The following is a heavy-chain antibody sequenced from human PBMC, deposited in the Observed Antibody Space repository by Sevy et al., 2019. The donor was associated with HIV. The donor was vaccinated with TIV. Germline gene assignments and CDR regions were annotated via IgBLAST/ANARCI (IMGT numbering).Heavy chain of an antibody. CDR3: TTGFCSSTSCYGHNYYYGMDV. J-gene: IGHJ6*02. CDR1: GFTFSNAW. D-gene: IGHD2-2*01. Sequence: GGSLRLSCAASGFTFSNAWMSWVRQAPGKGLEWVGRIKSKTDGGTTDYAAPVKGRFTISRDDSKNTLYMQMKSLKTVDTAVYYCTTGFCSSTSCYGHNYYYGMDVWGQGTTVTVSS. V-gene: IGHV3-15*01. CDR2: IKSKTDGGTT.